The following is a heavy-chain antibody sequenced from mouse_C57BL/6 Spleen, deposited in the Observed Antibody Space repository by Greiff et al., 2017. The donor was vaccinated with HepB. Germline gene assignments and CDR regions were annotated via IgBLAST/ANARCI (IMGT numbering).Heavy chain of an antibody. D-gene: IGHD2-2*01. CDR2: INYDGSST. CDR3: ARDGYDGVYWYFDV. Sequence: EVQLVESEGGLVQPGSSMKLSCTASGFTFSDYYMAWVRQVPEKGLEWVANINYDGSSTYYLDSLNSRFIISRDNAKNILYLQMSSLKSEDTATYYCARDGYDGVYWYFDVWGTGTTVTVSS. CDR1: GFTFSDYY. J-gene: IGHJ1*03. V-gene: IGHV5-16*01.